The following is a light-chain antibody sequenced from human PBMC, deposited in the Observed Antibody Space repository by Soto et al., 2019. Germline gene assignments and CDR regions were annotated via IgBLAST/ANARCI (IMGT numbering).Light chain of an antibody. V-gene: IGLV2-8*01. CDR2: GVT. Sequence: QSALTQPPSASGSPGQSVTISCSETSNDIGGFKYVSWYQQHPGKAPKLMIYGVTERPSGVPDRFSGSKSGNTASLTVSGLQAHDEADYHCSSSAGNNISLVFGTGTKLTVL. CDR3: SSSAGNNISLV. CDR1: SNDIGGFKY. J-gene: IGLJ1*01.